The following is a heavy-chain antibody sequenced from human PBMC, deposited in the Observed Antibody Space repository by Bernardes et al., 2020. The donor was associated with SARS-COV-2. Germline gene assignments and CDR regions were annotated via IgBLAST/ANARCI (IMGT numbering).Heavy chain of an antibody. CDR3: ARRLIVEARAGLDY. Sequence: GGSLRLSCTASGFIFSSYSMYWVRQTPGKGLEWISHIGPSSRDISYADSVKGRFTTSRDDAQNSLFLQMNSLTSEDTAVYYCARRLIVEARAGLDYWGQGTLVTVSS. D-gene: IGHD2-15*01. V-gene: IGHV3-21*05. J-gene: IGHJ4*02. CDR2: IGPSSRDI. CDR1: GFIFSSYS.